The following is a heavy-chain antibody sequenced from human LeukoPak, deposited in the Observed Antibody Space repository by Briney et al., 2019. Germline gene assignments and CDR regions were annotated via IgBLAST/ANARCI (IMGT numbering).Heavy chain of an antibody. CDR3: AIHPSDSSGYFSY. J-gene: IGHJ4*02. Sequence: ASVKVSCKASGYSFSSCAINWVRQAPGQGLEYMGWIDTKTGNPTYAQGFTGRFVFSLDTSVSTAYLQISSLKAEDTAVYYCAIHPSDSSGYFSYWGQGALVTVSS. V-gene: IGHV7-4-1*02. CDR2: IDTKTGNP. D-gene: IGHD3-22*01. CDR1: GYSFSSCA.